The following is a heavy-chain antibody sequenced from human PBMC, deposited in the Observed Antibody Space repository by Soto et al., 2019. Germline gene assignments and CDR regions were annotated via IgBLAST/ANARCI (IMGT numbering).Heavy chain of an antibody. Sequence: EVQLVESGGGLVQPGGSLRLSCAASGFTFSNYWMYWVRQAPGKVLEWVSRINSDGSVSSYADSVKGRLTISRDNVKNTLYLQMDSLRAEATAVYYCARGECVGGTCYSLAGSFYYYMDVWGKGTKVTVFS. CDR3: ARGECVGGTCYSLAGSFYYYMDV. D-gene: IGHD2-15*01. CDR2: INSDGSVS. CDR1: GFTFSNYW. V-gene: IGHV3-74*02. J-gene: IGHJ6*03.